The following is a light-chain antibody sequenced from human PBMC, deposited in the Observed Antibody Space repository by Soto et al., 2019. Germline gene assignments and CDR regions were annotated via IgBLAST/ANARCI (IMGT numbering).Light chain of an antibody. J-gene: IGLJ1*01. Sequence: SYVLTQPPSVSVAPGKTASITCGGNNIGSKSVHWYQQKPGQAPVLVIYYDSDRPSGIPERFSGSNSGNTATLTISRVEAGDEADYYCQVWDRSSDHYVFGSGTKVTVL. CDR2: YDS. CDR3: QVWDRSSDHYV. V-gene: IGLV3-21*04. CDR1: NIGSKS.